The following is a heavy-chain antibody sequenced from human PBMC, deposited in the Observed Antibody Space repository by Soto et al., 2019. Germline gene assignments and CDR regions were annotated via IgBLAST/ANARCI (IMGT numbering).Heavy chain of an antibody. CDR3: AGVVWFRGMEV. CDR1: GDSVSSSSAA. V-gene: IGHV6-1*01. J-gene: IGHJ6*02. D-gene: IGHD3-16*01. Sequence: SQTLSLTFDISGDSVSSSSAAWNWIRQSPSRGLEWLGRTYYRSKWIHEYTVSMESRITINPDTSKNQFSLHIYSVTPEDTAVYYCAGVVWFRGMEVWGQGPPVTVSS. CDR2: TYYRSKWIH.